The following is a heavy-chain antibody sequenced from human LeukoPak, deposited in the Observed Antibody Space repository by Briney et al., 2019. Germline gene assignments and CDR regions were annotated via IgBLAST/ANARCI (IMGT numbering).Heavy chain of an antibody. D-gene: IGHD5-24*01. Sequence: GGSLRLSCAASGLTFTNAWMSWVRQAPGKGLEWVGLIKSNLDGGTSDHDAPVKGRFTISRADSKNTMYLQMNSLKAEDTAVYYCTVFSWLQLLIPAGYGGQGTLVSVSS. V-gene: IGHV3-15*01. CDR2: IKSNLDGGTS. CDR1: GLTFTNAW. J-gene: IGHJ4*02. CDR3: TVFSWLQLLIPAGY.